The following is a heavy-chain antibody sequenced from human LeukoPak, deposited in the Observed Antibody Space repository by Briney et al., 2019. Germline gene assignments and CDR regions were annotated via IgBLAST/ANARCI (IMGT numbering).Heavy chain of an antibody. D-gene: IGHD2-15*01. Sequence: SETLSLTCTVSGSSINSAYYWGWIRQPPGKGLEWIGTIYPSGSTYYNPSLKSRVTISLDTSKNQFSLKLSSVTAADTAVYYCARDPTCSGVSCYYFDYWGQGTLVTVSS. V-gene: IGHV4-38-2*02. J-gene: IGHJ4*02. CDR2: IYPSGST. CDR1: GSSINSAYY. CDR3: ARDPTCSGVSCYYFDY.